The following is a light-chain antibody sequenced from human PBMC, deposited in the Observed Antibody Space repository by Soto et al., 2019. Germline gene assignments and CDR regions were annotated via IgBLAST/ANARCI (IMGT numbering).Light chain of an antibody. CDR1: SSDVGGYNY. CDR2: EVS. CDR3: SSYTSSSTLGV. V-gene: IGLV2-14*01. Sequence: QSALTQPASGSGSPGQSITISCTGTSSDVGGYNYVSWYQQHPGKAPKLMIYEVSNRPSGVSNRFSGSKSGNTASLTISGLQAEDEADYYCSSYTSSSTLGVFGNGTKVTVL. J-gene: IGLJ1*01.